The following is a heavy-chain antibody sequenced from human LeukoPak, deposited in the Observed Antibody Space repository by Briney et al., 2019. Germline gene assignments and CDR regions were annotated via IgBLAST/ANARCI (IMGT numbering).Heavy chain of an antibody. D-gene: IGHD6-19*01. Sequence: GGSLRLSCAASGFTFSNYAMSWVRQAPVRGLEWVSALGGSGSSAYYADSVKGRFTISRDNSRNTLYLQMNSLGAEDTAIYYCAKVSGWYYFDYWGQGTLVTVSS. J-gene: IGHJ4*02. CDR1: GFTFSNYA. CDR2: LGGSGSSA. CDR3: AKVSGWYYFDY. V-gene: IGHV3-23*01.